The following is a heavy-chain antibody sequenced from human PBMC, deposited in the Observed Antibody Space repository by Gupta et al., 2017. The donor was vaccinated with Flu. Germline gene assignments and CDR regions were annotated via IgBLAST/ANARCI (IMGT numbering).Heavy chain of an antibody. CDR3: AKEVTGADYYYYGMDV. V-gene: IGHV3-23*01. CDR2: ISGSGGST. Sequence: EVQLLESGGGLIQPGGSLRLSRSASGFTFSSYAMSWVRQAPGKGLEWVSAISGSGGSTYYADSVKGRFTTSRDNSKNTLYLQMNSLRAEDTAVYYCAKEVTGADYYYYGMDVWGQGTTVTVSS. J-gene: IGHJ6*02. CDR1: GFTFSSYA. D-gene: IGHD2-21*02.